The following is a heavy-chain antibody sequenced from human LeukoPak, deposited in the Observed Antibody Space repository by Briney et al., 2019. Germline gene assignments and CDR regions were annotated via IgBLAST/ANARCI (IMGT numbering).Heavy chain of an antibody. Sequence: PSETLSLTCTVSGGSISSGGYYWSWIRQPPGKGLEWIGYIYYSGSTYYNPPLKSRVTISVDTSKNQFALKLSSVTAADTAVYYCARVVGATLWAFDIWGQGTMVTVSS. CDR2: IYYSGST. V-gene: IGHV4-30-4*08. J-gene: IGHJ3*02. CDR3: ARVVGATLWAFDI. CDR1: GGSISSGGYY. D-gene: IGHD1-26*01.